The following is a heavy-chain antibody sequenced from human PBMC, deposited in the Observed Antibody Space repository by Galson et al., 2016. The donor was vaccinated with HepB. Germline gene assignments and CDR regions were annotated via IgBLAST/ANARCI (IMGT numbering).Heavy chain of an antibody. V-gene: IGHV3-30*18. Sequence: SLRLSCAASGFTFTSYGIQWVRQAPGKGLEWVAVISYDGNNKYFADSVKGRFTIFRDNFKNMVYLEMNSLRPDDTAVYYCAKGGGDYSGYGIVLDFWGQGTMVTVSS. CDR2: ISYDGNNK. D-gene: IGHD5-12*01. CDR1: GFTFTSYG. J-gene: IGHJ3*01. CDR3: AKGGGDYSGYGIVLDF.